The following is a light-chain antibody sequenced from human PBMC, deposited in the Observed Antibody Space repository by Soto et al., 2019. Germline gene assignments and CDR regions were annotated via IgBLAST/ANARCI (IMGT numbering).Light chain of an antibody. CDR2: GAS. Sequence: EIVLTQSPGTLSLSPGERATLSCRASQSVSSNFLAWYQQKPGQAPRLLIHGASGRASGIPDRFSGSGSGTDFTLTSRRLEAADFAVYYCQLYGNSPRYTFGQGTKLEIK. V-gene: IGKV3-20*01. CDR1: QSVSSNF. J-gene: IGKJ2*01. CDR3: QLYGNSPRYT.